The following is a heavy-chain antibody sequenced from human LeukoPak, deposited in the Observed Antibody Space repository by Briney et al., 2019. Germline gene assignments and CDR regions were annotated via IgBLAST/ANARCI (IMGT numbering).Heavy chain of an antibody. V-gene: IGHV1-18*01. Sequence: ASVKVSCKASGYTFTTYGINWVRQAPGQGLEWMGWISPYNGSTKYAQRLQGRVAMTTDTSTSTAYMELRSLRSGDTAVYYCARGGLGTYPNYYYYFYMDVWGKGTTVTISS. CDR2: ISPYNGST. D-gene: IGHD3-10*01. CDR3: ARGGLGTYPNYYYYFYMDV. CDR1: GYTFTTYG. J-gene: IGHJ6*03.